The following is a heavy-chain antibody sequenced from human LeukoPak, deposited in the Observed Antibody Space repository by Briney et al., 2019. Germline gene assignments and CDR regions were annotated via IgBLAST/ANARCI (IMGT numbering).Heavy chain of an antibody. D-gene: IGHD6-19*01. CDR3: AKDGARSSGWIDY. Sequence: SLRLSCAASGFTFSSYGMHWVRQAPGKGLEWVAVISYDGSNKYYADSVKGRFTISRDNSKNTLYLQMNSLRAEDTAVYYCAKDGARSSGWIDYWGQGTLVTVSS. V-gene: IGHV3-30*18. CDR1: GFTFSSYG. CDR2: ISYDGSNK. J-gene: IGHJ4*02.